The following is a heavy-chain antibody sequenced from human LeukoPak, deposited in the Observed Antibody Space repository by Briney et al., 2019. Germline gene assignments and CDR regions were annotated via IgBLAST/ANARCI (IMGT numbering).Heavy chain of an antibody. D-gene: IGHD3-10*01. Sequence: GRSLRLSCAASGFTFSSYSMNWVRQAPGKGLEWVSSISSSSSYIYYADSVKGRFTISRDNAKNSLYLQMNSLRAEDTAVYYCARKLWFGEPCCYFDYWGQGTLVTVSS. V-gene: IGHV3-21*01. J-gene: IGHJ4*02. CDR2: ISSSSSYI. CDR3: ARKLWFGEPCCYFDY. CDR1: GFTFSSYS.